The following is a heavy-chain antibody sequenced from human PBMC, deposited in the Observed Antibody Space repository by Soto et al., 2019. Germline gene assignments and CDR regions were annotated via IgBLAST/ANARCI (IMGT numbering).Heavy chain of an antibody. CDR2: INAGNGNT. V-gene: IGHV1-3*01. Sequence: QVQLVQSGAEVKKPGASVKVSCKASGYTFTSYAMHWVRQAPGQRLEWMGWINAGNGNTKYSQKFQGRVTITRDTSASTAYMELSSLRSEDTAVYYCARGGAVAVSLGYWGQGTLVTVSS. CDR1: GYTFTSYA. J-gene: IGHJ4*02. D-gene: IGHD6-19*01. CDR3: ARGGAVAVSLGY.